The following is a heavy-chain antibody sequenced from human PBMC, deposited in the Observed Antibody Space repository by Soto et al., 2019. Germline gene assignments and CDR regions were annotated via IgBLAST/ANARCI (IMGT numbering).Heavy chain of an antibody. Sequence: QVQLQESGPGLVKPSETLSLTCTVSGGSISSYYWTWIRQPAGKGLEWIGRIHTSGSTNYNPSLRSRVTMSVDTSKKHFSLKLTSVTAADTAVYYCARANDITPSEWGQGTLVTVSS. D-gene: IGHD1-20*01. J-gene: IGHJ4*02. CDR3: ARANDITPSE. CDR2: IHTSGST. CDR1: GGSISSYY. V-gene: IGHV4-4*07.